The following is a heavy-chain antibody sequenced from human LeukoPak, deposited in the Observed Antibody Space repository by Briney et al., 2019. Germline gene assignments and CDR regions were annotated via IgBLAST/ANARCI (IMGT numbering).Heavy chain of an antibody. CDR3: ARDGLRRPPTPYCGGDCPLDY. J-gene: IGHJ4*02. CDR1: GFTVSSNY. D-gene: IGHD2-21*02. V-gene: IGHV3-53*01. Sequence: GGSLRLSCAASGFTVSSNYMSWVRQAPGKGLEWVSIIYSGGSTFYADSVKGRFTISRDNSKNTLYLQMNSLRAEDTAVYYCARDGLRRPPTPYCGGDCPLDYWGQGTLVSVSS. CDR2: IYSGGST.